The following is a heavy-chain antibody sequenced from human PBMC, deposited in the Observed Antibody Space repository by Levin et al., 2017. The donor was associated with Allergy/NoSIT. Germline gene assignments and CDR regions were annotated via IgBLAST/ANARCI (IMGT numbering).Heavy chain of an antibody. D-gene: IGHD2-21*02. CDR1: GFTFSSYA. Sequence: GGSLRLSCAASGFTFSSYAMSWVRQAPGKGLEWVSAISGSGGSTYYADSVKGRFTISRDNSKNTLYLQMNSLRAEDTAVYYCAKDHIVVVTAMPEYFQHWGQGTLVTVSS. CDR3: AKDHIVVVTAMPEYFQH. J-gene: IGHJ1*01. V-gene: IGHV3-23*01. CDR2: ISGSGGST.